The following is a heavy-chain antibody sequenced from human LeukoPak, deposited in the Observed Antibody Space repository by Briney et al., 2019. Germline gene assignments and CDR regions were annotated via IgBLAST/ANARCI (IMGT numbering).Heavy chain of an antibody. J-gene: IGHJ2*01. D-gene: IGHD2-21*02. CDR3: TRQGGGDSPHWYFDL. CDR2: IRSKANSYAT. V-gene: IGHV3-73*01. Sequence: PGGSLKLSCAASGFTFSGSAMHWVRQASGKGLEWVGRIRSKANSYATAYAASVKGRFTISRDDSKNTAYLQMNSLKTEDTAVYYCTRQGGGDSPHWYFDLWGRGTLVTVPS. CDR1: GFTFSGSA.